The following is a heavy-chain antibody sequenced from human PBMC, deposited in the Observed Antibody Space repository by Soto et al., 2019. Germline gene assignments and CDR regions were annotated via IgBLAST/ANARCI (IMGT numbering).Heavy chain of an antibody. CDR2: ISPNNGNT. J-gene: IGHJ4*02. V-gene: IGHV1-18*01. Sequence: QVHLVQSGGEVKKPGASVKVSCKASGYTFTAYGISWVRQAPGQGLEWIGWISPNNGNTKSAQKFQGRVTMTTDTSTDTAYLKLRSLRADDTAVYYCARDRSSENYLKWIEYWGQGALVTVSS. CDR1: GYTFTAYG. CDR3: ARDRSSENYLKWIEY. D-gene: IGHD2-2*01.